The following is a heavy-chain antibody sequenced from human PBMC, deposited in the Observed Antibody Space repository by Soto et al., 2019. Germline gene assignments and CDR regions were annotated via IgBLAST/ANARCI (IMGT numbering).Heavy chain of an antibody. Sequence: RRLSCAASGFTFSSYAMHWVRQAPGKGLEWVAVISYDGSNKYYADSVKGRFTISRDNSKNTLYLQMNSLRAEDTAVYYCARDQGTYYDFWSGYYPAYWGQGTLVTVSS. J-gene: IGHJ4*02. CDR3: ARDQGTYYDFWSGYYPAY. D-gene: IGHD3-3*01. CDR1: GFTFSSYA. CDR2: ISYDGSNK. V-gene: IGHV3-30-3*01.